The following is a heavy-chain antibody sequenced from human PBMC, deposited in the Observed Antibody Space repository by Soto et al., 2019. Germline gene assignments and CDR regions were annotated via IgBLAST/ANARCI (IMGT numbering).Heavy chain of an antibody. CDR1: GDTFSSNS. D-gene: IGHD2-15*01. CDR2: IIPMLGII. V-gene: IGHV1-69*02. J-gene: IGHJ4*02. Sequence: QGHLVQSGTEVKKPGSSVKVSCKASGDTFSSNSINWVRQAPGQGLEWMGRIIPMLGIINYAQKFQGRVTISADKSTTTVYMELSSLTSEDTAVYYCARGISEYCSGSTCYSYYFHHWGPGTLVTVSS. CDR3: ARGISEYCSGSTCYSYYFHH.